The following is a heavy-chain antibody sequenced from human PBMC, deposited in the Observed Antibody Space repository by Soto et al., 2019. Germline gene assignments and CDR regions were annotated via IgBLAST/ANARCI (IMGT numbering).Heavy chain of an antibody. CDR3: ARDDGYRGFDC. J-gene: IGHJ4*02. CDR2: IKQDGSAK. CDR1: GFALRTNW. Sequence: EAQLVGSGGGLVQPGDSLRLSCAASGFALRTNWMSWVRQTPGKGLEWVANIKQDGSAKFYVDSVRGRFTISRDNANNSLYLQLNSLRAEDTAVYYCARDDGYRGFDCWGQGSLVTVSS. V-gene: IGHV3-7*01. D-gene: IGHD6-25*01.